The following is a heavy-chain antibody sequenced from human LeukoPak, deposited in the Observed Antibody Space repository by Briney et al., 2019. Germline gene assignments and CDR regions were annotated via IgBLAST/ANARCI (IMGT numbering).Heavy chain of an antibody. V-gene: IGHV3-9*01. Sequence: PGGSLRLSCAASGFTFDDYAMHWVRQAPGKGLEWVSGISWNSGSIGYADSVKGRFTISRDNAKNSLYLQMNSLRAEDTALYYCAKETVVVVAASYYYYGMDVWGQGTTVTVSS. CDR3: AKETVVVVAASYYYYGMDV. D-gene: IGHD2-15*01. CDR2: ISWNSGSI. CDR1: GFTFDDYA. J-gene: IGHJ6*02.